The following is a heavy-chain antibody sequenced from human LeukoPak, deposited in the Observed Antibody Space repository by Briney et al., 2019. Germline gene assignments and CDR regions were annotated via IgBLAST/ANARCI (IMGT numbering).Heavy chain of an antibody. D-gene: IGHD3-10*01. V-gene: IGHV4-34*01. CDR2: INHSGST. CDR1: GGSFSGYY. Sequence: SETLSLTCAVYGGSFSGYYWSWIRQPPGKGLEWIGEINHSGSTNYNPSLKSRVTISVDTSKNQFSLKLSSVTAADTAVYYCARGITMVRDLADYFDYWGQGTLVTVSS. CDR3: ARGITMVRDLADYFDY. J-gene: IGHJ4*02.